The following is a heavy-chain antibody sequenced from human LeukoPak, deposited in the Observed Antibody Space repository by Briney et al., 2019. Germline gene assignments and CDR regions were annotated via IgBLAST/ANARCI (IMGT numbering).Heavy chain of an antibody. CDR1: GGSISNYY. CDR3: ARAPGSAYYPYYYMDV. J-gene: IGHJ6*03. CDR2: IYYTGST. Sequence: PSETLSLTCTVSGGSISNYYWSWIRQPPGTGLEWIGYIYYTGSTNYNPSLKSRVTISVDTSTNQFSLNLNSVTAADTAEYYCARAPGSAYYPYYYMDVWGKGTTVTVSS. D-gene: IGHD6-19*01. V-gene: IGHV4-59*01.